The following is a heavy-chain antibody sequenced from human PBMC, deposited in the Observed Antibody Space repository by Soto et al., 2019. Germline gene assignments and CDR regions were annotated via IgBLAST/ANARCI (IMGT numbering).Heavy chain of an antibody. V-gene: IGHV3-23*01. CDR1: GFTFSSYA. J-gene: IGHJ4*02. Sequence: GESLKISCAASGFTFSSYAMSWVRQAPGKGLEWVSAISGSGGSTYYADSVKGRFTISRDNSKNTLYLQMNSLRAEDTAVYYCARDYCSGGSCRQFDYWGQGTLVTVSS. D-gene: IGHD2-15*01. CDR2: ISGSGGST. CDR3: ARDYCSGGSCRQFDY.